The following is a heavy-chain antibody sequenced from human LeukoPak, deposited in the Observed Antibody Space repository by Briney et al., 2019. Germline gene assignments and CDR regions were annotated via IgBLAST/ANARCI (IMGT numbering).Heavy chain of an antibody. J-gene: IGHJ4*02. CDR3: ARGYYYDSSGYYQY. Sequence: ASVKVSCKASGYTFTSYGISWVRQAPGQGLEWMGWISAYNGNTNYAQKLQGRVTMTTDTYTSTAYMELRRLRSDDTAVYYCARGYYYDSSGYYQYWGQGTLVTVSS. D-gene: IGHD3-22*01. CDR1: GYTFTSYG. CDR2: ISAYNGNT. V-gene: IGHV1-18*01.